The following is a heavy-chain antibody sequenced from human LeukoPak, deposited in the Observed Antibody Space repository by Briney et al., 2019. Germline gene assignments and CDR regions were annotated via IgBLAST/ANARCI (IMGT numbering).Heavy chain of an antibody. Sequence: GGSLRLSCAASGFAFSFYAMSWLRQPPGKGLEWVSSINANSGATSYAASVRGRFTISRDNSKNTLYLQVNTLRADDTATYYCAKPISGGLAVTADWFHPWGQGTLVVVSS. CDR3: AKPISGGLAVTADWFHP. V-gene: IGHV3-23*01. D-gene: IGHD6-19*01. CDR1: GFAFSFYA. J-gene: IGHJ5*01. CDR2: INANSGAT.